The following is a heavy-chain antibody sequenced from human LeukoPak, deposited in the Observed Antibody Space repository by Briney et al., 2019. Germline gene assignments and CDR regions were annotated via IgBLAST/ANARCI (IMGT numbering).Heavy chain of an antibody. CDR1: GFSSSSYG. V-gene: IGHV3-33*06. CDR3: ANGYLDN. J-gene: IGHJ4*02. CDR2: TWYDGSKE. Sequence: GGSLRLSCVASGFSSSSYGMHWVRQGPGKGLEWAAVTWYDGSKEYYADSVKGRFIISRDNSKNTMYLQMNSLRAEDTAVYYCANGYLDNWGQGALVTVSS.